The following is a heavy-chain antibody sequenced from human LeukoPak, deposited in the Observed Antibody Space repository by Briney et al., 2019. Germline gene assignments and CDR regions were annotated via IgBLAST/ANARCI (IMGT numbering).Heavy chain of an antibody. V-gene: IGHV3-7*01. D-gene: IGHD5-12*01. J-gene: IGHJ4*02. Sequence: GGSLRLSCAASGFTFSNSWMTWFRQTPGKGLEWVGNIKPDGSEIYYVDSVKGRFTISRDNAKNSLFLQMNSLRAEDTAVYYCARVEASGYDYGAFDYWGQGTLVTVSS. CDR3: ARVEASGYDYGAFDY. CDR1: GFTFSNSW. CDR2: IKPDGSEI.